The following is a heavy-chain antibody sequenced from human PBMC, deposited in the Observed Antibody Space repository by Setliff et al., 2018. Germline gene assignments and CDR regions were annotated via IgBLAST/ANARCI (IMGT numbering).Heavy chain of an antibody. J-gene: IGHJ6*03. CDR1: GVSIANTASY. Sequence: SETLSLTCNVSGVSIANTASYWSWIRQPAGKTLEWIGQVYVGGNTYYNPSLKSRVTISLDTSKNQFSLNLTSVTAADTAVYYCARMSGFAYMDVWGKGTTVTVSS. V-gene: IGHV4-61*09. CDR3: ARMSGFAYMDV. CDR2: VYVGGNT. D-gene: IGHD3-3*01.